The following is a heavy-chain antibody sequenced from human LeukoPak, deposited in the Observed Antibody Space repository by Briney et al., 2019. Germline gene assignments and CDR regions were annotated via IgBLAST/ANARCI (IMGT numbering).Heavy chain of an antibody. CDR1: GGSIRSSNYF. Sequence: KPSETLSLTCTVSGGSIRSSNYFWGWIRQPPGKGLEWIGYIYYSGSTIYNPSLKSRVTISVDTSKNQFSLKVRSVTAADTAVYYCARETYDSLDYWGQGTLVTVSS. CDR2: IYYSGST. D-gene: IGHD3-3*01. J-gene: IGHJ4*02. CDR3: ARETYDSLDY. V-gene: IGHV4-61*01.